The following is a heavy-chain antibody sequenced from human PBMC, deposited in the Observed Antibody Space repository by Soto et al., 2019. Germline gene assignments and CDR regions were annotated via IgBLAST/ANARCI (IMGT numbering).Heavy chain of an antibody. D-gene: IGHD3-22*01. J-gene: IGHJ5*02. CDR2: IYYSGST. CDR3: ARAGITMIVVEGPLFDP. Sequence: TSETLSLTCTVSGGSISSVGYYWSWIRQHPGKGLEWIGYIYYSGSTYYNPSLKSRVTISVDTSKNQFSLKLSSVTAADTAVYYCARAGITMIVVEGPLFDPWGQGTLVTVSS. CDR1: GGSISSVGYY. V-gene: IGHV4-31*03.